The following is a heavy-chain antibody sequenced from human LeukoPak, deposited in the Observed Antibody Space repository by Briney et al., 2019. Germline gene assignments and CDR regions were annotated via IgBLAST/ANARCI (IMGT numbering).Heavy chain of an antibody. CDR2: ISGSGGST. CDR1: GFTFSSYA. J-gene: IGHJ4*02. CDR3: ARGRLWSIQPTYYFDY. V-gene: IGHV3-23*01. Sequence: PGGSLRLSCAASGFTFSSYAMSWVRQAPGKGLEWVSAISGSGGSTYYADSVKGRFTISRDNSKNTLYLQMNSLRAEDTAVYYCARGRLWSIQPTYYFDYWGQGTLVTVSS. D-gene: IGHD5-18*01.